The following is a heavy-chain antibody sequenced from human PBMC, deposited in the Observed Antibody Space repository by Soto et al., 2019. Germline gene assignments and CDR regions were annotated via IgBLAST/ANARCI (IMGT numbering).Heavy chain of an antibody. Sequence: SVKVSCNASGYTFTSSGISWVRQAPGQGPEWMGWISTYNGNTNYAQNLQGRVTMTTDTSTSTAYMELRGLRSDDTAVYYCARTVAGYFDYWGQGTLVTVSS. CDR1: GYTFTSSG. J-gene: IGHJ4*02. CDR3: ARTVAGYFDY. CDR2: ISTYNGNT. D-gene: IGHD6-19*01. V-gene: IGHV1-18*01.